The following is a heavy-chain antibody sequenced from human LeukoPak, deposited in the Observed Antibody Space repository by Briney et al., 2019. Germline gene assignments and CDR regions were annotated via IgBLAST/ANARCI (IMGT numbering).Heavy chain of an antibody. Sequence: GESLKISRKGSGYSFTSYWIGWVRQMPGKGLEWMGIIYPGDSDTRYSPSFQGQVTISADKSISTAYLQWSSLKASDTAMYYCARSLVSGSYPQTFDIWGQGTMVTVSS. CDR1: GYSFTSYW. J-gene: IGHJ3*02. CDR2: IYPGDSDT. D-gene: IGHD1-26*01. CDR3: ARSLVSGSYPQTFDI. V-gene: IGHV5-51*01.